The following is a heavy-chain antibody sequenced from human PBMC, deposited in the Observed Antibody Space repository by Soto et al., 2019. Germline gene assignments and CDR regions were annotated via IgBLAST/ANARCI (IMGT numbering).Heavy chain of an antibody. CDR1: GYIFSDYY. CDR2: IDPRNGGT. V-gene: IGHV1-2*02. Sequence: QVQLVQSGSDVKKPRASFTVSCKASGYIFSDYYIHWVRQAPGQGLEWMGWIDPRNGGTKYAQKFQDRLTMTTDTSTSTAFLELRRLRLDDTAVFFCARVLYRNVIHAWGQGTLVTVSS. J-gene: IGHJ4*02. CDR3: ARVLYRNVIHA. D-gene: IGHD5-18*01.